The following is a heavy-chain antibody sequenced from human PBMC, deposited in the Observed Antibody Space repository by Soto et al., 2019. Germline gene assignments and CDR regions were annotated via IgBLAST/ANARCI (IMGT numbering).Heavy chain of an antibody. Sequence: QVQLVQSGAEVKKPGASVKVSCKASGYTFTSYGISWVRQAPGQGLEWMGWINPYNGNTNYAQKLQGRVTMTTDTSTNTAYRELRSLRSAATAVYYCARDWFGIDYWGQGTLVTVSS. V-gene: IGHV1-18*01. J-gene: IGHJ4*02. CDR1: GYTFTSYG. CDR2: INPYNGNT. CDR3: ARDWFGIDY. D-gene: IGHD3-16*01.